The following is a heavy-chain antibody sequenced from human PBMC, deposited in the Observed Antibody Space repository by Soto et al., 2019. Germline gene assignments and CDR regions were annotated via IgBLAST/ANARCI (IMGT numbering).Heavy chain of an antibody. J-gene: IGHJ6*02. V-gene: IGHV4-59*08. CDR2: VYYTGST. D-gene: IGHD3-22*01. CDR3: ARRCIEDYYDSGSYPYHYYGMDV. Sequence: QVLLQESGPRLVKPSETLSLTCTVSGGSISSFFWSWVRQPPGKGLEWIGNVYYTGSTNYNPSLKSRGTRSVVMSKHQFSLKLSSVTAADTAVYYCARRCIEDYYDSGSYPYHYYGMDVWGQGTAVTVSS. CDR1: GGSISSFF.